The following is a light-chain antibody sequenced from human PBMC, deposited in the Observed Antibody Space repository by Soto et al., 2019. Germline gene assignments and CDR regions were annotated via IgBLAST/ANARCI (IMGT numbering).Light chain of an antibody. V-gene: IGKV1-5*01. CDR2: NAS. CDR3: QQYSSYPYT. J-gene: IGKJ2*01. Sequence: DIQMTQSPSTLSASVGDRVTITCRASQSISIWLAWYQQKPGKAPKFLIYNASSLESGVPSRFSGSGSGTEFTLTISSLQPDDFGTNSCQQYSSYPYTFGQGTKLEIK. CDR1: QSISIW.